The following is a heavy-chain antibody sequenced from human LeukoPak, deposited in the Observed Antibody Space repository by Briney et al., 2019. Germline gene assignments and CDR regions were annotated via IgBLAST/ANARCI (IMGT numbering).Heavy chain of an antibody. CDR2: MSSGGSYI. V-gene: IGHV3-21*01. Sequence: KAGGSLRLSCAASGFTFSSYAMTWVRQAPGKGLEWVSSMSSGGSYIYYADSVRGRFSISRDNAKNSLYLLMNRLRAEDTAVYYCARDRPTGASRLFVVQWGQGTLVTVSS. J-gene: IGHJ4*02. D-gene: IGHD3-3*01. CDR1: GFTFSSYA. CDR3: ARDRPTGASRLFVVQ.